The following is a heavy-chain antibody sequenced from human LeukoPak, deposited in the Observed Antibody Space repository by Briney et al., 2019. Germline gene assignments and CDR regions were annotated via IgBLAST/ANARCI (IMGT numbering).Heavy chain of an antibody. CDR1: GYTFTGYY. Sequence: SVNVSCMPSGYTFTGYYMHSMRQAPGPGVEWMGWINPNNAGAYYAQKFQGRVTMTRDTSISTAFMELSRVRSDDAAVYYCARQYNSGWFDSWGQGTLVTVSS. J-gene: IGHJ5*01. D-gene: IGHD6-19*01. CDR3: ARQYNSGWFDS. CDR2: INPNNAGA. V-gene: IGHV1-2*02.